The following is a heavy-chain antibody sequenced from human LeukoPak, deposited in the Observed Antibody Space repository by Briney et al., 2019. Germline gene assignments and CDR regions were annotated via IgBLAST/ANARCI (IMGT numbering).Heavy chain of an antibody. CDR2: IVVGSGNT. CDR3: VRSGYDYDWFDP. J-gene: IGHJ5*02. Sequence: SVKVSFKASGFTFTSSAMQWVRQARGQRLEWIGWIVVGSGNTSYAQKFQERVTITRDMSTSTAYMELSSLRSEDTAVYYCVRSGYDYDWFDPWGQGTLVTVSS. V-gene: IGHV1-58*02. D-gene: IGHD5-12*01. CDR1: GFTFTSSA.